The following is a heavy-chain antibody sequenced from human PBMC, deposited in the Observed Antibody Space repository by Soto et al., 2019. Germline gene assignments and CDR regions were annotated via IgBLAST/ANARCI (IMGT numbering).Heavy chain of an antibody. V-gene: IGHV1-69*01. Sequence: QVQLVQSGAEVKKPGSSVNVSCKASGGTFSSYAISWVRQAPGQGLEWMGGIIPIFGTANYAQKFQGRVTITADESTSTAYMELSSLRSEDTAVYYCAREETYSGYDATDYWGQGTLVTVSS. CDR1: GGTFSSYA. J-gene: IGHJ4*02. D-gene: IGHD5-12*01. CDR2: IIPIFGTA. CDR3: AREETYSGYDATDY.